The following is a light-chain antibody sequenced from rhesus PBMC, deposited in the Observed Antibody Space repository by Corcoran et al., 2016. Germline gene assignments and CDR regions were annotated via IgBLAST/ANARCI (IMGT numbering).Light chain of an antibody. CDR2: EAS. V-gene: IGKV1-25*01. CDR3: QHYYSTPWT. J-gene: IGKJ1*01. Sequence: DIQMTQSPSSLSASVGDRVTITCRASQGITNDLAWYQQKPGETPKLLIYEASSLQSGIPSRFSGSGSGTEFTLTVISLQPEDFATYYCQHYYSTPWTFSQGTKVEIK. CDR1: QGITND.